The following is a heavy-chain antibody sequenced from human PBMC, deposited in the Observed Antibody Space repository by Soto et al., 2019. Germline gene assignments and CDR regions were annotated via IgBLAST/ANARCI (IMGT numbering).Heavy chain of an antibody. J-gene: IGHJ6*02. CDR3: ARSEWDDSSSPGYYYGMDV. D-gene: IGHD3-22*01. V-gene: IGHV3-33*01. CDR1: GFTFSSYG. CDR2: IWYDGSNK. Sequence: GGSLRLSCAASGFTFSSYGMHWVRQAPGKGLEWVAVIWYDGSNKYYADSVKGRFTISRDNSKNTLYLQMNSLRAEDTAVYYCARSEWDDSSSPGYYYGMDVWGQGTTVTVSS.